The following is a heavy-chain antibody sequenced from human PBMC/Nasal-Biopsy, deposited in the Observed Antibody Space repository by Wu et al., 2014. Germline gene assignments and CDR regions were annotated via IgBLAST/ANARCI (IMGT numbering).Heavy chain of an antibody. V-gene: IGHV4-61*08. CDR3: SGLGVLTGYYSHYMDV. CDR2: IYYTGNT. J-gene: IGHJ6*03. D-gene: IGHD3-9*01. CDR1: YGSVNSGAHY. Sequence: TLSLTCTLSYGSVNSGAHYWSWIRQSPGSGLEWIGNIYYTGNTNYNPSLRSRVAMSVDASKSQFSLRLTYVTVADTAVYYCSGLGVLTGYYSHYMDVWGKGTTVTVSS.